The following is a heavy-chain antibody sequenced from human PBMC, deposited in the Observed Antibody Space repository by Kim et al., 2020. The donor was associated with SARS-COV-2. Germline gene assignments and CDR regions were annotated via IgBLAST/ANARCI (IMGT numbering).Heavy chain of an antibody. Sequence: GESLKISCKGSRYSFSSHWIGWVRQMPGKGLERMGIIYPGDSDTRYSPSFQGQVTISADKSISTAYLQWSSLKASDTAIYYCARRQNWNYDYWGQGTLVTVSS. CDR3: ARRQNWNYDY. V-gene: IGHV5-51*01. J-gene: IGHJ4*02. CDR1: RYSFSSHW. D-gene: IGHD1-7*01. CDR2: IYPGDSDT.